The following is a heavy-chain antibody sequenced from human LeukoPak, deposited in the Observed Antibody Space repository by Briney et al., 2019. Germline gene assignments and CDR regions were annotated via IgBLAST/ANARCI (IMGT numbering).Heavy chain of an antibody. CDR1: GFTFSNYW. CDR2: INQDGSQE. CDR3: VRDGGVSGYDLLDY. D-gene: IGHD5-12*01. Sequence: GGSLRLSCAASGFTFSNYWMSWVRQAPGKGLEWVDHINQDGSQEHYMDSEKAQFIISRDNAQNSLSLQMDSLRAEDTAVYYCVRDGGVSGYDLLDYWGQGTLVTVSS. V-gene: IGHV3-7*01. J-gene: IGHJ4*02.